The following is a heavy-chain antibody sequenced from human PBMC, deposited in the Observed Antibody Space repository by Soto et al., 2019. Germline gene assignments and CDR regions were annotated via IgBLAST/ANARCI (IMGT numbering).Heavy chain of an antibody. CDR3: ARDKAEMDTMYRDYYYYGMDV. J-gene: IGHJ6*02. CDR2: IIPILVIA. Sequence: SVKVSCKASGCTFSSYTISWVRQAPGQGLEWMGRIIPILVIANYAQKFQGRVTITADKSTSTAYMELSSLRSEDTAVYYCARDKAEMDTMYRDYYYYGMDVWG. V-gene: IGHV1-69*04. D-gene: IGHD5-18*01. CDR1: GCTFSSYT.